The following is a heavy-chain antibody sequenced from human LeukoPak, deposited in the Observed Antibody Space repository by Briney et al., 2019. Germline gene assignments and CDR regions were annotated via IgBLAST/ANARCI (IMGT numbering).Heavy chain of an antibody. CDR1: GFIFSSYA. V-gene: IGHV3-23*01. CDR3: ANVFHAPKVDAFDI. Sequence: GGSLRLSCAASGFIFSSYAMKWVRQAPGKGLEWVSTITGSGTYYADSVKGRFTISRDNSKNTLYLQMNSLRAEDTAVYYCANVFHAPKVDAFDIWGQGTMVTVSS. D-gene: IGHD5/OR15-5a*01. J-gene: IGHJ3*02. CDR2: ITGSGT.